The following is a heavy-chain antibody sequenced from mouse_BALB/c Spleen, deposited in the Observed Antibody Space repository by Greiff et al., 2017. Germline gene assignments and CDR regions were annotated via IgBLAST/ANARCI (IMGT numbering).Heavy chain of an antibody. CDR1: GFTFSSYG. J-gene: IGHJ4*01. D-gene: IGHD1-1*01. CDR2: LSSGGSYT. V-gene: IGHV5-6*01. CDR3: ANDYGSSYDYEARDY. Sequence: EVQLVESGGDLVKPGGSLKLSCAASGFTFSSYGMSWVRQTPDKRLEWVATLSSGGSYTYYPESVKGRFTRSRDNAKNTQYRQMSSLKSEDTARYYCANDYGSSYDYEARDYWGKGTSVTVSS.